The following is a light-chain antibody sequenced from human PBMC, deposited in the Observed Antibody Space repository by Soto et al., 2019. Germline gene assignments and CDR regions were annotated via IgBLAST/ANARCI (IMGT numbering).Light chain of an antibody. CDR2: ATS. V-gene: IGKV3-20*01. CDR3: QRYGNSPRYS. Sequence: EIVLTQSPGTLSLSLGERATLSCRASQSVSSNYLAWYQQKPGQAPRLLIYATSSRATGIPDRFSGSGSGTDFALTISRLEPEDFAVYYCQRYGNSPRYSFGQRTKLEIK. J-gene: IGKJ2*03. CDR1: QSVSSNY.